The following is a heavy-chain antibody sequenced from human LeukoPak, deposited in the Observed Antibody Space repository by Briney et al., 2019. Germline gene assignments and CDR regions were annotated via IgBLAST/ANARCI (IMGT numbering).Heavy chain of an antibody. CDR2: GYYSGSS. CDR3: AVGFTYGYPIYYYYNIDV. CDR1: GASVSRSGVC. Sequence: SETLSLTCSVYGASVSRSGVCWSWIRQRPGKGPDWIGYGYYSGSSYYNPSLKSGLTISVDEFRNDLSLEFASVPAAAAAVYSCAVGFTYGYPIYYYYNIDVWGKGPMVTASS. J-gene: IGHJ6*03. D-gene: IGHD5-18*01. V-gene: IGHV4-31*03.